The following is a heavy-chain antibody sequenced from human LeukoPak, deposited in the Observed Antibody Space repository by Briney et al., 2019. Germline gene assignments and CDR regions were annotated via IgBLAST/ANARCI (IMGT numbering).Heavy chain of an antibody. CDR3: AGHKYYYYYMDV. J-gene: IGHJ6*03. CDR2: IYHSGST. V-gene: IGHV4-39*07. CDR1: GGSISSGSYY. Sequence: SETLSLTCTVSGGSISSGSYYWGWIRQPPGKGLEWIGNIYHSGSTYYNPSLKSRITISVDTSNNQFSLKLSSVTAADTAVYYCAGHKYYYYYMDVWGKGTTVTVSS.